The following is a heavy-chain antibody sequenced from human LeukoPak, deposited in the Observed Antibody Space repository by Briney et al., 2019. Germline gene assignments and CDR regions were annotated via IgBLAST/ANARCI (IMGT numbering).Heavy chain of an antibody. D-gene: IGHD2-21*02. CDR2: IKSKRDGETT. V-gene: IGHV3-15*01. CDR1: GFTFMNAW. Sequence: GGSLRLSCAASGFTFMNAWMSWVRQAPGKGLEWVGRIKSKRDGETTDYAAPVKGRFIISRDDLDKMVYLQMNSLKTEDTAIYYCTTDWGLPNCGGDCYLPWGQGTLVTVSS. J-gene: IGHJ5*02. CDR3: TTDWGLPNCGGDCYLP.